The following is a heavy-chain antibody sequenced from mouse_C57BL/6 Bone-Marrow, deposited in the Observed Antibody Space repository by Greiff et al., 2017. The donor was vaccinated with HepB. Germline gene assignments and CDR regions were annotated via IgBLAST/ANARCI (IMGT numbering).Heavy chain of an antibody. CDR1: GYTFTSYG. CDR2: IYPRSGNT. V-gene: IGHV1-81*01. CDR3: ASARLGGNYPRWFAY. D-gene: IGHD2-1*01. J-gene: IGHJ3*01. Sequence: VQLQQSGAELARPGASVKLSCKASGYTFTSYGISWVKQRTGQGLEWIGEIYPRSGNTYYNEKFKGKATLTADKSSSTAYMELRSLTSEDSAVYFYASARLGGNYPRWFAYWGQGTLVTVSA.